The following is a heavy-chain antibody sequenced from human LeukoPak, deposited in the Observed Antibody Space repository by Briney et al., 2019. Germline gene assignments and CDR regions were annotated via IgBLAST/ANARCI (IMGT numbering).Heavy chain of an antibody. CDR3: ARGLGGWYAGCDY. Sequence: GGSLRLSCAASGFTFSSYAMHWVRQAPGKGLEWVAVISYDGSNKYYADSVKGRFTISRDNSKNTLYLQMNSLRAEDTAVYYCARGLGGWYAGCDYWGQGTLVTVSS. V-gene: IGHV3-30*04. CDR2: ISYDGSNK. J-gene: IGHJ4*02. CDR1: GFTFSSYA. D-gene: IGHD6-19*01.